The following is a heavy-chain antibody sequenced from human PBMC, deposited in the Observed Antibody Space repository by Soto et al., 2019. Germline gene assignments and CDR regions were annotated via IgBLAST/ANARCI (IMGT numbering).Heavy chain of an antibody. CDR1: GVSINTNNYY. J-gene: IGHJ4*02. CDR2: IFYSGST. D-gene: IGHD2-15*01. CDR3: AGFVVPASRNTGFDY. Sequence: PSETLSLTCTVSGVSINTNNYYWGWVRQPPGKGLEWIGNIFYSGSTFYNPSLRSRLTISVDTSKNQFSLRLNSVTAADAAVYYCAGFVVPASRNTGFDYWGQGNLVTISS. V-gene: IGHV4-39*01.